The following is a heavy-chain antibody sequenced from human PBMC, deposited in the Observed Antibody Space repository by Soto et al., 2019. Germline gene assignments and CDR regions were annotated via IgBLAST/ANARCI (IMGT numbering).Heavy chain of an antibody. V-gene: IGHV3-23*01. CDR2: ISGSGIST. CDR3: GNPHLTPAPYSYSATAV. CDR1: GFTFSTYP. J-gene: IGHJ6*02. Sequence: PGGSLRLSCAASGFTFSTYPMSWVRQAPGKGLEWVSGISGSGISTYYTDSVKGRFTISRDNSKNTVFLQMNSLRDEDTAVYYFGNPHLTPAPYSYSATAVGGQGTTVPVPS.